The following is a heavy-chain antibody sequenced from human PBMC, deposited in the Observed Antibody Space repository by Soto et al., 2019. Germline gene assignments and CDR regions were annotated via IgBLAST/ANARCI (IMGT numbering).Heavy chain of an antibody. CDR3: AREKSGYDLAFDY. CDR1: GGSISSYY. D-gene: IGHD5-12*01. V-gene: IGHV4-59*01. Sequence: SETLSLTSTVSGGSISSYYWSWIRQPPGKGLEWIGYIYYSGSTNYNPSLKSRVTISVDTSKNQFSLKLSSVTAADTAVYYCAREKSGYDLAFDYWGQGTLVTVSS. CDR2: IYYSGST. J-gene: IGHJ4*02.